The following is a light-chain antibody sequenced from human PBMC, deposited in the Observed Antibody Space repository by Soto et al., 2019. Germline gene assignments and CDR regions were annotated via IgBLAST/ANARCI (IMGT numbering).Light chain of an antibody. CDR1: QSASSTF. V-gene: IGKV3-20*01. Sequence: EIVLTQSPGTLSLSPGERATLSCWASQSASSTFLAWFQQKPGQAPRLLIYGASTRATGIPDRFSGSGSGTDFTLTINRLEPEDSAVYYCQQFGTSPLWTFGQGTKVEIK. CDR2: GAS. J-gene: IGKJ1*01. CDR3: QQFGTSPLWT.